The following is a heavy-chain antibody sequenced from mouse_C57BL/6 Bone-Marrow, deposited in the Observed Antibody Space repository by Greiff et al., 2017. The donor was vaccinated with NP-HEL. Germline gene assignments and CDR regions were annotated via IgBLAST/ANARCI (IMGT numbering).Heavy chain of an antibody. D-gene: IGHD2-4*01. CDR2: FDPGGSSI. CDR1: GYTFTEYT. V-gene: IGHV1-62-2*01. CDR3: AKHAHYEAMDY. J-gene: IGHJ4*01. Sequence: QVQLKQSGAELVKPGASVKLSCKASGYTFTEYTIHWVKQRPGQGLEWIGWFDPGGSSIKYNENFKDKATLTGDKSSSTVYMELSRLTSEDSAVYFCAKHAHYEAMDYWGQGTSVTVSS.